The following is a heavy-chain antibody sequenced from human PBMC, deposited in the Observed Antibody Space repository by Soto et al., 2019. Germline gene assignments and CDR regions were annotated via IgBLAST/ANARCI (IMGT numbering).Heavy chain of an antibody. D-gene: IGHD3-22*01. V-gene: IGHV3-13*01. CDR3: ARVTRMGFGINMIDRYFDL. Sequence: EVQLVESGGGLVQPGGSLRLSCAASGFTFSSYDMHWVRQATGKGLEWVSAIGTAGDTYYPGSVKGRFTISRENAKNSLYLQMNSLRAEDTAVYYCARVTRMGFGINMIDRYFDLWGRGTLVTVSS. CDR2: IGTAGDT. J-gene: IGHJ2*01. CDR1: GFTFSSYD.